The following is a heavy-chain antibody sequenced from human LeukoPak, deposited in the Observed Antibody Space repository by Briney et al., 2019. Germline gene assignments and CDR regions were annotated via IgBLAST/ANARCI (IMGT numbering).Heavy chain of an antibody. CDR3: ARVVNYYYGMNV. D-gene: IGHD2-2*01. CDR2: INPNSGGT. CDR1: GYTFTGYY. V-gene: IGHV1-2*02. Sequence: ASVKVSCKASGYTFTGYYMHWVRPAPGQGLEWMGWINPNSGGTNYAQKFQGRVTMTRDTSISTAYMELSRLRSDDTAVYYCARVVNYYYGMNVWGQGTTVTVSS. J-gene: IGHJ6*02.